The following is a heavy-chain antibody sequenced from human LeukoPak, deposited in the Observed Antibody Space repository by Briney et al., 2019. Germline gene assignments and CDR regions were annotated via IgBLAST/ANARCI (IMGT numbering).Heavy chain of an antibody. J-gene: IGHJ5*02. V-gene: IGHV4-34*01. D-gene: IGHD3-9*01. CDR2: IDHSGST. CDR3: ARVRRVLRYFDWLYNWFDP. Sequence: SETLSLTCTVSGGSISSYYWSWIRQPPGKGLEWIGEIDHSGSTNYNPSLKSRVTISVDTSKNQFSLKLSSVTAADTAVYYCARVRRVLRYFDWLYNWFDPWGQGTLVTASS. CDR1: GGSISSYY.